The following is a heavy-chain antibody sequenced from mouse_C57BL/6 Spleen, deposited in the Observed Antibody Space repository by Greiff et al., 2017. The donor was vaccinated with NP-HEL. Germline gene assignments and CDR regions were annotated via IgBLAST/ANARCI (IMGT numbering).Heavy chain of an antibody. CDR3: ARSPRTWSAY. CDR1: GYTFTSYW. V-gene: IGHV1-59*01. Sequence: QVQLQQPGAELVRPGTSVKLSCKASGYTFTSYWIHWINQRPGQGLEWIGVIDPSDTYTNYNQKFKGKATLTVDTSSSTAYMQLSSLSSEDSAVYYCARSPRTWSAYWGQGTLVTVSA. J-gene: IGHJ3*01. CDR2: IDPSDTYT.